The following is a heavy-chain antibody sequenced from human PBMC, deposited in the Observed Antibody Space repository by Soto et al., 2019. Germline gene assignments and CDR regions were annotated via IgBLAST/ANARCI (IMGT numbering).Heavy chain of an antibody. J-gene: IGHJ4*02. CDR2: IYTSGST. Sequence: ETLSLTCTVSGGSISSYYWSWIRQPAGKGLEWIGRIYTSGSTNYNPSLKSRVTMSVDTSKNQFSLKLSSVTAADTAVYYCARDRRVVGATLFDYWGQGTLVTVSS. CDR3: ARDRRVVGATLFDY. D-gene: IGHD1-26*01. V-gene: IGHV4-4*07. CDR1: GGSISSYY.